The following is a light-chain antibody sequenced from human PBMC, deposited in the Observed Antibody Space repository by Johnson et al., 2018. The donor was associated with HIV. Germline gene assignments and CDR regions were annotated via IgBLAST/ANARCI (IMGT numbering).Light chain of an antibody. Sequence: QSVLTQPPSVSAAPGQKVTISCSGSSSNIGNNYVSWYQQVPGTAPKLLIYDIDKRPSGIPDRFSGSQSGTSATLDISGLQPGDEADYYCGIWDSGLSAYVFGTGTKVTAL. CDR3: GIWDSGLSAYV. V-gene: IGLV1-51*01. J-gene: IGLJ1*01. CDR2: DID. CDR1: SSNIGNNY.